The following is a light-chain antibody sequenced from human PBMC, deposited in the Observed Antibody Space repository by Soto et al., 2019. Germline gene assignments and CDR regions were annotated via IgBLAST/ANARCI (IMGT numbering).Light chain of an antibody. V-gene: IGKV3-15*01. CDR1: QSVSSN. Sequence: EIVMTQSPATLSVSPGERATLSCRASQSVSSNLAWYQQKPGQAPRLLIYGASTRATGIPARFSGSGAGTESTLTISSVQSEDFAVYYCQQHNNWPPVTFGQGTKLAIK. CDR3: QQHNNWPPVT. J-gene: IGKJ2*01. CDR2: GAS.